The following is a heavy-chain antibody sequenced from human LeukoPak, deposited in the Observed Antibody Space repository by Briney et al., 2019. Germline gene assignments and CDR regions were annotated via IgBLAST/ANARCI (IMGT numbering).Heavy chain of an antibody. CDR2: ISGSGGST. D-gene: IGHD3-3*01. V-gene: IGHV3-23*01. CDR3: AKAGLRFLEWLFQLGDFDY. CDR1: GFTFSSYA. J-gene: IGHJ4*02. Sequence: QSGGSLRLSRAASGFTFSSYAMSWVRQAPGKGLEWVSAISGSGGSTYYADSVKGRFTISRDNSKNTLYLQMNSLRAEDTAVYYCAKAGLRFLEWLFQLGDFDYWGQGTLVTVSS.